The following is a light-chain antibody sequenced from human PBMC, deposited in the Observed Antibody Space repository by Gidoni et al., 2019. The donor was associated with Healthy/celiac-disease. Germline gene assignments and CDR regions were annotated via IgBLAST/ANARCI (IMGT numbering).Light chain of an antibody. J-gene: IGKJ2*01. Sequence: DIVLTQSPGTLSLSPGERATLSCRASQSVRSSYLAWYQQKPGQAPRLLIYGASSRATGIPDRFSGSGSGTDFTLTISRLEPEDFAVYYCQQYGSSPLYTFXXXTKLEIK. CDR2: GAS. CDR1: QSVRSSY. CDR3: QQYGSSPLYT. V-gene: IGKV3-20*01.